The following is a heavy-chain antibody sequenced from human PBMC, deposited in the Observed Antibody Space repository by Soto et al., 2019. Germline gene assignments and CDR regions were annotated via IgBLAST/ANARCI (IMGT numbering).Heavy chain of an antibody. Sequence: SETLSLTCTVSGGSISSYYWSWIRQPPGKGLEWIGYIYYSGSTNYNPSLKSRVTISVDTSKNQFSLKLSSVTAADTAVYYCATGGFYGSGAFDYWGQGTLVTVSS. D-gene: IGHD3-10*01. CDR2: IYYSGST. V-gene: IGHV4-59*08. CDR1: GGSISSYY. J-gene: IGHJ4*02. CDR3: ATGGFYGSGAFDY.